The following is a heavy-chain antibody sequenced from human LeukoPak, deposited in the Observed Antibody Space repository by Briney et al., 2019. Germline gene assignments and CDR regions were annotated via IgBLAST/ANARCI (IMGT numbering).Heavy chain of an antibody. V-gene: IGHV1-69*13. CDR1: GGTFSSYA. CDR3: ARDSSSGDAFDI. Sequence: GASVKVSCKSSGGTFSSYAISWVRQAPGQGLEWMGGIIPIFGKANYAQKFQGRVTITADESTRTAYMELSSLRSEDTAVYYCARDSSSGDAFDIWGQGTMVTVSS. J-gene: IGHJ3*02. D-gene: IGHD6-13*01. CDR2: IIPIFGKA.